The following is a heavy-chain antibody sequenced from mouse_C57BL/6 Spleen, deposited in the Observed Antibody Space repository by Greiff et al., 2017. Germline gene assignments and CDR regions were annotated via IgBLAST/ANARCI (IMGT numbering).Heavy chain of an antibody. D-gene: IGHD1-1*01. CDR2: IDPETGGT. J-gene: IGHJ4*01. CDR1: GYTFTDYE. V-gene: IGHV1-15*01. Sequence: QVQLKQSGAELVRPGASVTLSCKASGYTFTDYEMHWVKQTPVHGLEWIGAIDPETGGTAYNQKFKGKAILTADKSSSTAYMELRSLTSEDSAVYYCTRLPLITTVVENYYAMDYWGQGTSVTVSS. CDR3: TRLPLITTVVENYYAMDY.